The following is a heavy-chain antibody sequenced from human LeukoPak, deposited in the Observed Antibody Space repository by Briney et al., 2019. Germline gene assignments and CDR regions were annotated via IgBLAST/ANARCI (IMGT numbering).Heavy chain of an antibody. J-gene: IGHJ5*02. CDR1: GASIRSFY. CDR3: ARWSNSWKLLDH. V-gene: IGHV4-59*01. D-gene: IGHD1-7*01. Sequence: PSETLSLTCNVSGASIRSFYWTWIRQSPDKGLEWLGFINYSGVTKYNPSLQGRATISQDTSGNQFSLRLQSVTASDTAIYFWARWSNSWKLLDHWGQGLLISASS. CDR2: INYSGVT.